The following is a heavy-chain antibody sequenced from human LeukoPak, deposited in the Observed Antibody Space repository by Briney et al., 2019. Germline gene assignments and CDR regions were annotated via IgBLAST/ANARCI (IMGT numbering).Heavy chain of an antibody. CDR1: GYTFTGYY. Sequence: GASVKVSCKASGYTFTGYYMHWVRQAPGQGLEWMGWINPNSGGTNYAQKFQGRVTMTRDTSVSTAYMELSRLRSDDTAVYYCARAPSWYYYMDVWGKGTTVTVSS. CDR3: ARAPSWYYYMDV. V-gene: IGHV1-2*02. J-gene: IGHJ6*03. CDR2: INPNSGGT.